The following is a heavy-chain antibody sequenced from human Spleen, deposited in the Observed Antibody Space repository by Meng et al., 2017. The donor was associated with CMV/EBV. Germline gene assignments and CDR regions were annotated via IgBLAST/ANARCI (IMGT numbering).Heavy chain of an antibody. CDR3: AISSSIVGAFDP. CDR1: GYAFTNYG. CDR2: IYPNSGGT. V-gene: IGHV1-2*02. Sequence: ASVKVSCKASGYAFTNYGISRVRQAPGQGLEWMGWIYPNSGGTNYAQNFQGRVTMTRDTSRSTAFMELSSLRSEDTAVYHCAISSSIVGAFDPWGQGTLVTVSS. D-gene: IGHD1-26*01. J-gene: IGHJ5*02.